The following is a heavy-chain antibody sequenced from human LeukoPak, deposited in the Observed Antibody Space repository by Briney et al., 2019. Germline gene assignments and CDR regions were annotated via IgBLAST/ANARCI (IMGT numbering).Heavy chain of an antibody. D-gene: IGHD3-22*01. CDR3: ARDSAYYDSSGYPWPYYFDY. J-gene: IGHJ4*02. CDR2: IIPILGIA. CDR1: GGXFSSYA. V-gene: IGHV1-69*04. Sequence: SVKVSCKASGGXFSSYAISWVRQAPGQGLEWMGRIIPILGIANYAQKFQGRVTITADKSTSTAYMELSSLRSEDTAVYYCARDSAYYDSSGYPWPYYFDYWGQGTLVTVSS.